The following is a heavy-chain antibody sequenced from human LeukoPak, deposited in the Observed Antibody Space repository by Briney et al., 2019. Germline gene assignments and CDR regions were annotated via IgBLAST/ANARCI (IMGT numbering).Heavy chain of an antibody. CDR3: AREYGGHTFGVFDY. Sequence: GGSLRLSCAASGFTFSGYPIHWVRQVPGKGLEWVSLISDGDRTDYPESVKARFIISRDISKNAVYLQMTSLRAEDTAVYYCAREYGGHTFGVFDYWGQGALVTVSS. J-gene: IGHJ4*02. CDR2: ISDGDRT. CDR1: GFTFSGYP. V-gene: IGHV3-53*01. D-gene: IGHD5-12*01.